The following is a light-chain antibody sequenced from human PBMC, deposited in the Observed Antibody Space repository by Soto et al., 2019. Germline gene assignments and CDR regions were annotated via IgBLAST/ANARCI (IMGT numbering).Light chain of an antibody. CDR2: EVT. CDR1: SGDIGSYNR. Sequence: QSVLTQPASVSGSPGQSITISCTGTSGDIGSYNRVSWYQQHPGKAPKLIFYEVTDRPSGVSNRFSGSKSGNTASLTISGLQAEDEAEYYCSSYTNINTRACVFGTGTKLTAL. V-gene: IGLV2-14*01. CDR3: SSYTNINTRACV. J-gene: IGLJ1*01.